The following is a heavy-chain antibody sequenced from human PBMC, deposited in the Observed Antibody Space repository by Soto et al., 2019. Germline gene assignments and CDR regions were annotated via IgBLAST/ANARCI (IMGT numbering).Heavy chain of an antibody. Sequence: GASVKVSCKASGYTFTSYGISWVRQAPGQGLEWMGWISAYNGNTNYAQKLQGRVTMTTDTSTSTAYMELRSLRSDDTAVYYCAVGIAVAGTAAFDIWGQGTMVTVSS. CDR2: ISAYNGNT. D-gene: IGHD6-19*01. CDR3: AVGIAVAGTAAFDI. J-gene: IGHJ3*02. V-gene: IGHV1-18*04. CDR1: GYTFTSYG.